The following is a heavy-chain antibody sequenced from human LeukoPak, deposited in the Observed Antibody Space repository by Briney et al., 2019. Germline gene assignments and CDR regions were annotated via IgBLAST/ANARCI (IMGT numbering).Heavy chain of an antibody. V-gene: IGHV4-59*01. CDR3: ARGPKGSSWYGSWFDP. CDR2: IYYSGST. D-gene: IGHD6-13*01. J-gene: IGHJ5*02. Sequence: PSETLSLTCTVSGGSISTYYWSWIRQPPGKGLEWIGYIYYSGSTNYNPSLKSRVTISVDTSKNQFSLKLNSVTAADTAVYYCARGPKGSSWYGSWFDPWGQGTLVTVSS. CDR1: GGSISTYY.